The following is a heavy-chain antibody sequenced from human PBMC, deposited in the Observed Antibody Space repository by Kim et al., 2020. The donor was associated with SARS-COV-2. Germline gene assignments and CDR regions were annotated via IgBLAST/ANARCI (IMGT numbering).Heavy chain of an antibody. CDR1: GYTFTSYG. Sequence: ASVKVSCKASGYTFTSYGISWVRQAPGQGLEWMGWISAYNGNTNYAQKLQGRVTMTTDTSTSTAYMELRSLRSDDTAVYYCARDGLEFWSGYYMAYYYGMDVWGQGTTVTVSS. D-gene: IGHD3-3*01. V-gene: IGHV1-18*01. J-gene: IGHJ6*02. CDR2: ISAYNGNT. CDR3: ARDGLEFWSGYYMAYYYGMDV.